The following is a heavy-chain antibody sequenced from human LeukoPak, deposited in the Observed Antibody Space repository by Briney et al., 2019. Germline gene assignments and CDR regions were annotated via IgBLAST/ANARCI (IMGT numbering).Heavy chain of an antibody. D-gene: IGHD5-24*01. V-gene: IGHV3-33*05. Sequence: GGSLRLSCAASGFTFSSYGMHWVRQAPGKGLEWVAVILYDGSNKYYADSVKGRFTISRDDSKNTLYLQMNSLRVEDTAVYYCARDGGWLQWESYFDYWGQGTLVTVSS. CDR3: ARDGGWLQWESYFDY. CDR1: GFTFSSYG. J-gene: IGHJ4*02. CDR2: ILYDGSNK.